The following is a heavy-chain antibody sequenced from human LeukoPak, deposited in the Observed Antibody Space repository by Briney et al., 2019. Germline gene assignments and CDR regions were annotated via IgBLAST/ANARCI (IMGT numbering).Heavy chain of an antibody. V-gene: IGHV1-2*02. CDR3: ARDLATEWFGELLLD. CDR2: INPNSGGT. Sequence: ASVTVSCKASGYTFTGYYMHWVRQAPGQGLEWMGWINPNSGGTNYAQKFQGRVTMTRDTSISTDYMELSRLRSDDTAVYYCARDLATEWFGELLLDWGQGTLVTVSS. CDR1: GYTFTGYY. J-gene: IGHJ4*02. D-gene: IGHD3-10*01.